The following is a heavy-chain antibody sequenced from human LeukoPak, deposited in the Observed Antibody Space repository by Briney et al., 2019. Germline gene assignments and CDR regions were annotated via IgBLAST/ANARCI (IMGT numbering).Heavy chain of an antibody. CDR1: GFTFCTNW. V-gene: IGHV3-7*01. J-gene: IGHJ4*02. CDR2: IKQDGSEK. D-gene: IGHD2-8*01. CDR3: AKAGNGFGY. Sequence: GGSLRLSCAASGFTFCTNWMSWVRQAPGKGLEWVANIKQDGSEKNYVDSVKGRFTISRDNAKSSLYLQMNSLRVEDTAVYYCAKAGNGFGYWGQGALVTVSS.